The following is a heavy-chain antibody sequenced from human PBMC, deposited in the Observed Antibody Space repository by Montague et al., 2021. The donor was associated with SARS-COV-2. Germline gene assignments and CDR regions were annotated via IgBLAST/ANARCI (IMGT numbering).Heavy chain of an antibody. CDR3: AHKVKWELYYFDY. D-gene: IGHD4-23*01. Sequence: VKPTQTLTLTCTVPGFSLSTSGEGVGWIRQPPGKALEWLALIFWDDDKRYSPSLKNRVTITKDTSKNQVVLRMTNMDPLDTATYYCAHKVKWELYYFDYWGQGTLVTVSS. J-gene: IGHJ4*02. V-gene: IGHV2-5*02. CDR2: IFWDDDK. CDR1: GFSLSTSGEG.